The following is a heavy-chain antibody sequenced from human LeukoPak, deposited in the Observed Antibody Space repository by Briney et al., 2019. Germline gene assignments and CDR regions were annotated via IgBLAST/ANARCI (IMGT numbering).Heavy chain of an antibody. Sequence: GGSLRLSCTASGFDFSNSFMTWVRQAPGKGLEWISYISSRSTTIYYADSVKGRFTISRDNGKNTVYPQMNNLRVDDTAVFYCGKGSLAVPATPLDFWGQGTLVTVSS. CDR3: GKGSLAVPATPLDF. CDR1: GFDFSNSF. J-gene: IGHJ4*02. V-gene: IGHV3-11*01. CDR2: ISSRSTTI. D-gene: IGHD2-15*01.